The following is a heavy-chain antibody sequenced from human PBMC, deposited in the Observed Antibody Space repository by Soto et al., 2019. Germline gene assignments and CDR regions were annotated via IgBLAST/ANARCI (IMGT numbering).Heavy chain of an antibody. V-gene: IGHV5-51*01. CDR2: IYPSDSDT. CDR1: GYNFAGYW. Sequence: PGESLKISCNGSGYNFAGYWISWVRQMPGKGLELMGIIYPSDSDTRYRPSFQGQVTISADKSISSAYLQWSSLRASDTAMYYCARGGVSTRTFDYWGQGTPAPVYS. D-gene: IGHD3-3*01. J-gene: IGHJ4*02. CDR3: ARGGVSTRTFDY.